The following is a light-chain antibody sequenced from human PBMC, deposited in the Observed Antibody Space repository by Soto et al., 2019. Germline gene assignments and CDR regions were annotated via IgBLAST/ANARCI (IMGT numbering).Light chain of an antibody. CDR1: QSLSGGY. J-gene: IGKJ5*01. Sequence: EIVLTQSPGTLSLSPGERATLSCRTSQSLSGGYLAWFQQKPGQTPRLRIDRASNRATGIPDRFSSSGSGTDFTLTISKLAPEDFVVYYCQQNRSLPITFGQGPRLEIK. CDR2: RAS. CDR3: QQNRSLPIT. V-gene: IGKV3-20*01.